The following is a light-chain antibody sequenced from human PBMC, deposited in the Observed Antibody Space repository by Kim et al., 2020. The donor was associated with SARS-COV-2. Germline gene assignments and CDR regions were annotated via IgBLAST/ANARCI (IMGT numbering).Light chain of an antibody. Sequence: PGESATLSSRASHNVGINLAWYQQTPGQAPRLLIYEAAIRAAGIPDRFSGSGSGTDFTLTIGSLAPEDFAVYYCQQRGNWPPALTFGGGTKVDI. CDR3: QQRGNWPPALT. CDR2: EAA. J-gene: IGKJ4*01. V-gene: IGKV3-11*01. CDR1: HNVGIN.